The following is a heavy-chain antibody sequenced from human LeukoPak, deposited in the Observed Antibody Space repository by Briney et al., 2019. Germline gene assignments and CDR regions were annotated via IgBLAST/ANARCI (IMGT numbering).Heavy chain of an antibody. J-gene: IGHJ4*02. Sequence: GGSLRLSCAASGFTVSSNDMSWVRQAPGKGLAWVSVIYSGGSTYYTESVMGRFTISRDNSKNKLYVQLKSLRAENPAVYYLAREYRGEYYIAFCGQGTLVTVAS. CDR1: GFTVSSND. V-gene: IGHV3-66*01. CDR3: AREYRGEYYIAF. D-gene: IGHD3-10*01. CDR2: IYSGGST.